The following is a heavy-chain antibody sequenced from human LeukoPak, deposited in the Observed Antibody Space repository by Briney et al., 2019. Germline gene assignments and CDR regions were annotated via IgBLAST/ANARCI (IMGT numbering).Heavy chain of an antibody. CDR3: ARATSSSWYGDWFDP. J-gene: IGHJ5*02. CDR1: GGSISSHY. CDR2: IFYSGTT. Sequence: SETLSFTCTVSGGSISSHYWAWIRQPPGKGLEWIGYIFYSGTTNYNPSLKSRVTISIDTSKNQFSLNLTSVTAADTAVYYCARATSSSWYGDWFDPWGQGTLVTVSS. V-gene: IGHV4-59*11. D-gene: IGHD6-13*01.